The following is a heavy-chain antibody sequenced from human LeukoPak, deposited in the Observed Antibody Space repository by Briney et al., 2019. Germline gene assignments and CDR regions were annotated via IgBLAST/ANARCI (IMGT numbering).Heavy chain of an antibody. CDR3: ARDKGLDAVTTGFDY. Sequence: ASVKVSCKASGYTFTGYYMHWVRQAPGQGLEWMGWINPNSGGTNYAQKFQGWVTMTRDTSISTAYMELSRLRSDDTAVYYCARDKGLDAVTTGFDYWGQGTLVTVSS. J-gene: IGHJ4*02. CDR2: INPNSGGT. CDR1: GYTFTGYY. D-gene: IGHD4-17*01. V-gene: IGHV1-2*04.